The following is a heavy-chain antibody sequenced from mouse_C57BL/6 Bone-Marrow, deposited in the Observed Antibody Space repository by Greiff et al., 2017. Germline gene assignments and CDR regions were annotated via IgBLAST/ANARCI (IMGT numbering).Heavy chain of an antibody. D-gene: IGHD2-3*01. Sequence: GGGLVQPKGSLKLSCAASGFSFNTYAMNWVRQAPGKGLEWVARIRSKSNNYATYYADSVKDRFTISRDDSESMLYLQMNNLKTEDTAMYYCVRGIYDGPWFAYWGQGTLVTVSA. V-gene: IGHV10-1*01. CDR1: GFSFNTYA. CDR3: VRGIYDGPWFAY. CDR2: IRSKSNNYAT. J-gene: IGHJ3*01.